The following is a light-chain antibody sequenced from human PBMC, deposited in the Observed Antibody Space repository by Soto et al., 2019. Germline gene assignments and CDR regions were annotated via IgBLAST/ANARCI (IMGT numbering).Light chain of an antibody. Sequence: IQLTQSPSSLSASVGDRVTITCRASQGISSSLAWYQQTPGKAPEFLIYAASTLQSGVPARFSGSGSGTDFTLTISSLQPEDFATYYCQQVHSYPLTFGGGTKVDIK. CDR3: QQVHSYPLT. V-gene: IGKV1-9*01. J-gene: IGKJ4*01. CDR1: QGISSS. CDR2: AAS.